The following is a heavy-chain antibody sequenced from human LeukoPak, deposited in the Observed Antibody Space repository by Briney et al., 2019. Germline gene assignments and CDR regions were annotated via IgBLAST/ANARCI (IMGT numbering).Heavy chain of an antibody. V-gene: IGHV3-13*01. J-gene: IGHJ5*02. CDR3: ARAVARTHWFDP. Sequence: GGSLRLSCAASGFTLSNYDMHWVRQATGKGLEWVSGIDIPGNTYYPDSVKGRFTMSRESAKNSLYLQMNSLRAGDTAVYYCARAVARTHWFDPWGQGTLVTVSS. D-gene: IGHD6-19*01. CDR2: IDIPGNT. CDR1: GFTLSNYD.